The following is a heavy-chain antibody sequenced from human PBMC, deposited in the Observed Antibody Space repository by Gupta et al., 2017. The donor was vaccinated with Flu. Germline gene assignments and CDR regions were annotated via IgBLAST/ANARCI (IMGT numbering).Heavy chain of an antibody. V-gene: IGHV3-23*01. CDR1: AYTFSTHG. CDR2: ISVSGGST. CDR3: GKDSFYPTY. Sequence: AYTFSTHGMSGVRQAPGKGLEWVSSISVSGGSTYYADSVKGRFTISRDDSKNTLYLQMSSLRVEDTAVYFCGKDSFYPTYWAQGTLVTVSS. J-gene: IGHJ4*02. D-gene: IGHD1-26*01.